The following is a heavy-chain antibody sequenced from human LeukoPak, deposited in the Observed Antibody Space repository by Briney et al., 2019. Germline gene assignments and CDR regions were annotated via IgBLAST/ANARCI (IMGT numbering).Heavy chain of an antibody. CDR2: ISSSSSYI. CDR1: GFTFSSYS. V-gene: IGHV3-21*01. J-gene: IGHJ4*02. CDR3: ARGIHYYDSSGYEFDY. D-gene: IGHD3-22*01. Sequence: GGSLRLSCAASGFTFSSYSMNWVRQAPGKGLEWVSSISSSSSYIYYADSVKGRFTISRDNAKNSLYLQMNSLRAEDTAVYYCARGIHYYDSSGYEFDYWGRGTLVTVSS.